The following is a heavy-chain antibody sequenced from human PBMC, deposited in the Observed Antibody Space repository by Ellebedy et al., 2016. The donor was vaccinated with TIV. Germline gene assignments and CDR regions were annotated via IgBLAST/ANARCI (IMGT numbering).Heavy chain of an antibody. CDR3: ARRASYGDYAVQVNPWFDP. D-gene: IGHD4-17*01. J-gene: IGHJ5*02. CDR1: GFNFRSYW. Sequence: GESLKISCAVSGFNFRSYWMTSVRQAPGKGLEWVAKIRQEGDEIYYVESVKGRFTISRDNAKNSLFLQMNSLRVEDTAVYYCARRASYGDYAVQVNPWFDPWGQGTLVTVSS. V-gene: IGHV3-7*01. CDR2: IRQEGDEI.